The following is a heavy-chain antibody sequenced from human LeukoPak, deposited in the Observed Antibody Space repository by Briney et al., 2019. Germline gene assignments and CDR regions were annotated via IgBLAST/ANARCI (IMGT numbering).Heavy chain of an antibody. CDR2: IWYDGSNK. Sequence: PGGSLRLSCAASGFTFSSYGMHWVRQAPGEGLEWVAVIWYDGSNKYCADSVKGRFTISRDNSKNTLYLQMNSLRAEDTAVYYCARDMDGGDPMYYFDYWGQGTLVTVSS. CDR1: GFTFSSYG. J-gene: IGHJ4*02. V-gene: IGHV3-33*01. D-gene: IGHD2-21*02. CDR3: ARDMDGGDPMYYFDY.